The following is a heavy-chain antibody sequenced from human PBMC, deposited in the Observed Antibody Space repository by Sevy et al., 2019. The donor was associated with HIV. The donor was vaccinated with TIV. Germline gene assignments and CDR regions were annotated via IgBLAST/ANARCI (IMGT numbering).Heavy chain of an antibody. CDR3: AKRYCSTITCDDDDFWNPDYFYGLDV. CDR2: ISAGGTTT. J-gene: IGHJ6*02. V-gene: IGHV3-23*01. D-gene: IGHD2-2*01. Sequence: GGSLRLSCAASGFIFSNYPMSWVRHSPGKGLEWVSDISAGGTTTYYADSVEGRFTISRDNSKNTVSRQMNSLGAEDTAIYYCAKRYCSTITCDDDDFWNPDYFYGLDVWGQGISVTVSS. CDR1: GFIFSNYP.